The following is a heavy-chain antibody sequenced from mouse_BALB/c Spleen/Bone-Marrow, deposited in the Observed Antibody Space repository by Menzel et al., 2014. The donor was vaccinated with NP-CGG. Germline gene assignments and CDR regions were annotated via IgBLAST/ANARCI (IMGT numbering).Heavy chain of an antibody. CDR1: EYEFPSHD. V-gene: IGHV5-2*01. CDR3: ARHNYRYDDYAMDC. J-gene: IGHJ4*01. Sequence: EVKLMESGGGLVQPGESLKLSCESNEYEFPSHDMSWVRKTPEKRLELVAAINSDGGSTYYPDTMERRFIISRDNTKKTLYLQMSSLRSEDTALYYCARHNYRYDDYAMDCWGQGTSVTVSS. CDR2: INSDGGST. D-gene: IGHD2-14*01.